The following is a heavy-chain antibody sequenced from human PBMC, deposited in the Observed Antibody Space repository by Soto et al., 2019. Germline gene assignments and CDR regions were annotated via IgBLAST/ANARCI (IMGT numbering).Heavy chain of an antibody. D-gene: IGHD6-19*01. V-gene: IGHV1-24*01. J-gene: IGHJ3*02. CDR1: GYTLTELS. CDR3: ARGLKSGAVAGPNDAFDI. Sequence: ASVKVSCKVSGYTLTELSMHWVRQAPGKGLEWMGGFDPEDGETIYAQKFQGRVTMTEDTSTDTAYMELGSLTSDDTAVYYCARGLKSGAVAGPNDAFDIWGQGTMVTVSS. CDR2: FDPEDGET.